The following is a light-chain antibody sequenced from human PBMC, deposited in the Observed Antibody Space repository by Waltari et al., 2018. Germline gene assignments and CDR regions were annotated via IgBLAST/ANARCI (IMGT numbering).Light chain of an antibody. CDR1: QSVSRY. V-gene: IGKV3-11*01. Sequence: DIVLSQSPATLSLSPGERATLSCRASQSVSRYLAWYQQKPGQAPRLLIYDASNRATGIPVRFSGSGSGTDFTLTISSLGPEDFAVYYCLQHSNWPRFTFGPGPKV. CDR3: LQHSNWPRFT. CDR2: DAS. J-gene: IGKJ3*01.